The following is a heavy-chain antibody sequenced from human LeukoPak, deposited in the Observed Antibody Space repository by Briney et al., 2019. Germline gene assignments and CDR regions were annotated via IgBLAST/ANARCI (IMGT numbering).Heavy chain of an antibody. CDR1: GFTFSNSA. CDR3: ARAHGDYAVDY. J-gene: IGHJ4*02. V-gene: IGHV4-59*01. Sequence: GSLRLSCAASGFTFSNSAMNWVRQAPGKGLEWIGYIYYSGSTNYNPSLKSRVTISVDTSKNQFSLKLSSVTAADTAVYYCARAHGDYAVDYWGQGTLVTVSS. CDR2: IYYSGST. D-gene: IGHD4-17*01.